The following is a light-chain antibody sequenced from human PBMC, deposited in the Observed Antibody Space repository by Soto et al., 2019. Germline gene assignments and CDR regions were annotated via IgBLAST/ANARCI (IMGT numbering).Light chain of an antibody. J-gene: IGLJ3*02. Sequence: QSALTQPASVSGSPGQSIAISCTGTSSDVGGYNFVSWYQQHPGKVPKLIIYEVSNRPSGVSNRFSGSKSANTASLTISGLQAEDEADYYCSSYTSRSSGVFGGGTKLTVL. CDR2: EVS. CDR3: SSYTSRSSGV. CDR1: SSDVGGYNF. V-gene: IGLV2-14*01.